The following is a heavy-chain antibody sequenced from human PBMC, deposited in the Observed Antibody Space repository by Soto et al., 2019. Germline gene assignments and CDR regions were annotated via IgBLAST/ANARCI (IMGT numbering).Heavy chain of an antibody. CDR2: IRQDGSDK. V-gene: IGHV3-33*01. D-gene: IGHD6-13*01. Sequence: GGSLRLSCAASGFTFSTYVMHWVRQAPGKGLEWVAGIRQDGSDKYYADSVKGRFTISRDNSNNALYLQINSLRAEDTAVYFCARGTASSWYFAYWGQGTLVTVPQ. CDR3: ARGTASSWYFAY. J-gene: IGHJ4*02. CDR1: GFTFSTYV.